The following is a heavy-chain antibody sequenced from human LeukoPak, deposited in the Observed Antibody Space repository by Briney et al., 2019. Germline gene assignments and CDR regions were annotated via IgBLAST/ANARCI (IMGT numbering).Heavy chain of an antibody. J-gene: IGHJ5*02. D-gene: IGHD6-13*01. CDR3: ARVVAAAGNNWFDP. V-gene: IGHV4-30-4*07. Sequence: PSETLSLTCAVSGDSISSGGYSWSWIRQTPGKGLEWIAYIHDSGSTYNNPSLKSRLSISIDTSKNQFSLKLNSVTAADTAVYYCARVVAAAGNNWFDPWGQGTLVTVSS. CDR2: IHDSGST. CDR1: GDSISSGGYS.